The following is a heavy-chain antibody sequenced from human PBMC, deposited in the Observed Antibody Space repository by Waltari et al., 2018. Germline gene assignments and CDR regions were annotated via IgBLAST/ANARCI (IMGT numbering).Heavy chain of an antibody. CDR3: TTFNWGHDAFDL. V-gene: IGHV1-24*01. D-gene: IGHD7-27*01. Sequence: QVQLVQSGAEVKKPGASVKVSCKVSGYSLTALSMHWVLQAPGKGLEWMGGFDPKDAETIYAQNFQGRVAMTEDTSTDTAYIDLTSLTSEDTAIYYCTTFNWGHDAFDLWGQGTLVTVSS. J-gene: IGHJ3*01. CDR2: FDPKDAET. CDR1: GYSLTALS.